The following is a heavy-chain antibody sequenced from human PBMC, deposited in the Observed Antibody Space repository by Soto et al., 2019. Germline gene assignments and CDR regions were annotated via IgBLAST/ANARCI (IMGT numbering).Heavy chain of an antibody. CDR3: ARQAMSSSWHVFDP. Sequence: SATLCLICTVSVGSISSSRYYRGWVRQPPGRGLEWIGSIYYSGNFHYNPSLRSPVTMSVDTSKNQFALRLSSVTAADTAVYYCARQAMSSSWHVFDPWGQGIMVTVSS. D-gene: IGHD6-19*01. CDR1: VGSISSSRYY. V-gene: IGHV4-39*01. CDR2: IYYSGNF. J-gene: IGHJ5*02.